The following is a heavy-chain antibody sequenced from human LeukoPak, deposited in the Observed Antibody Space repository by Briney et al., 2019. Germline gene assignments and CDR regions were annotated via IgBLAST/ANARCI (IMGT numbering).Heavy chain of an antibody. CDR2: VHSSGST. Sequence: PSHTLALTCTGSGSPISSYYWTWIRQPSGTGLEFISYVHSSGSTNYHPSLKSRYTITVDTSKNQFSLKLTSVTAEDTAVYYCARGRGGAGYFDYWGQGNLVTVSS. CDR1: GSPISSYY. D-gene: IGHD3-10*01. J-gene: IGHJ4*02. CDR3: ARGRGGAGYFDY. V-gene: IGHV4-59*07.